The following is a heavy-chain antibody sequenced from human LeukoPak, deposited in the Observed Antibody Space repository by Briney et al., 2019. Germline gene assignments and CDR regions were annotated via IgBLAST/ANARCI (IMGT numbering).Heavy chain of an antibody. J-gene: IGHJ5*02. CDR2: INPSGGST. CDR1: GYTFTSYY. CDR3: ARDRKSFIAAAATDWFDP. V-gene: IGHV1-46*01. D-gene: IGHD6-13*01. Sequence: GASVKVSCKASGYTFTSYYMHWVRQAPGQGLEWMGIINPSGGSTSYAQKFQGGVTMTRDTSTSTVYMELSSLRSEDTAVYYCARDRKSFIAAAATDWFDPWGQGTLVTVSS.